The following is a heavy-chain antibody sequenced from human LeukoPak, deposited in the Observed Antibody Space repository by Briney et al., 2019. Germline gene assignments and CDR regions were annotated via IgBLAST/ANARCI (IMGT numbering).Heavy chain of an antibody. Sequence: SETLSLTYAVYGGSFSGYYWCWIRQPPGKGLEWIGEINHSGSTNYNPSLKSRVTISVDTSKNQFSLKLSSVTAADTAVYYCARVTSDYKNYYYYYMDVWGKGTTVTVSS. CDR1: GGSFSGYY. CDR2: INHSGST. V-gene: IGHV4-34*01. CDR3: ARVTSDYKNYYYYYMDV. D-gene: IGHD4-11*01. J-gene: IGHJ6*03.